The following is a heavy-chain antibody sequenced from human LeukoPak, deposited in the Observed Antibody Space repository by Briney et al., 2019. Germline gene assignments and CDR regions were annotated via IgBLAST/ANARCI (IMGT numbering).Heavy chain of an antibody. V-gene: IGHV3-74*01. CDR3: ARGGVASGYDS. CDR2: INPDGSST. Sequence: GGSLRLACAASGFIFSGYWMHWVRQAPGKGLVWVSRINPDGSSTNYADSVKGRFGISRDNAKNTLYLQMNSLRDDDTAVYYCARGGVASGYDSWGQGTLVTVSS. J-gene: IGHJ4*02. CDR1: GFIFSGYW. D-gene: IGHD5-12*01.